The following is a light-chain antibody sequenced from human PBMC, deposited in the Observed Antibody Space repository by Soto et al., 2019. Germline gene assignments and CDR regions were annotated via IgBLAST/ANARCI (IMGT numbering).Light chain of an antibody. Sequence: SYVLTQPPSVSVAPGQTAIITCGGHNLQTKNVHWYQQRPGQAPVLVIYDDKKRPSGIPERFSGSSSGNLATLTLIRVESRDEADYYCQVWDTNSGAVFGGGTKLTVL. CDR3: QVWDTNSGAV. V-gene: IGLV3-21*02. CDR2: DDK. J-gene: IGLJ2*01. CDR1: NLQTKN.